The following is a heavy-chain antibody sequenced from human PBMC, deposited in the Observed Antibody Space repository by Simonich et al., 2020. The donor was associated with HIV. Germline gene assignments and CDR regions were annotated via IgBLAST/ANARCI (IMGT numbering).Heavy chain of an antibody. Sequence: QVQLQQWGAGLLKPSETLSLTCAVYGGSFSGYSCSCLRQPPGKGLEGIGKINPSGSTNYNPSLKSRVTISVDTSKNQFSLKLSSVTAADTAVYYCARGFYQRLYYFDYWGQGTLVTVSS. CDR1: GGSFSGYS. V-gene: IGHV4-34*01. D-gene: IGHD2-2*01. J-gene: IGHJ4*02. CDR2: INPSGST. CDR3: ARGFYQRLYYFDY.